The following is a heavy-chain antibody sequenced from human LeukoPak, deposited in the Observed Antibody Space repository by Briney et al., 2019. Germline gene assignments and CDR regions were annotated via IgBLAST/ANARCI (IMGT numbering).Heavy chain of an antibody. J-gene: IGHJ4*02. CDR3: ARRQLSYLDY. CDR1: GFTFSNSG. CDR2: ISDDGSNK. Sequence: SGGSLRLSCAASGFTFSNSGMHWVRQAPGKGLEWVAVISDDGSNKYYADSVKGRFTISRDNSKNTLYLQMNSLRAEDTAVYYCARRQLSYLDYWGQGTLVTVSS. D-gene: IGHD6-13*01. V-gene: IGHV3-30*03.